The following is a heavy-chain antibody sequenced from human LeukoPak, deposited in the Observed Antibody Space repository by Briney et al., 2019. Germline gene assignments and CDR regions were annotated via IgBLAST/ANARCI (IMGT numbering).Heavy chain of an antibody. J-gene: IGHJ4*02. CDR3: ARDAYRDRYFDY. CDR1: GFTFSSYG. CDR2: IRYDGSNK. D-gene: IGHD4-11*01. Sequence: GGSLRLSCAASGFTFSSYGMHWVRQAPGKGLEWVAFIRYDGSNKYYADSVKGRFTISRDNSKNTLYLQMNSLRAEDTAVYYCARDAYRDRYFDYWGQGTLVTVSS. V-gene: IGHV3-30*02.